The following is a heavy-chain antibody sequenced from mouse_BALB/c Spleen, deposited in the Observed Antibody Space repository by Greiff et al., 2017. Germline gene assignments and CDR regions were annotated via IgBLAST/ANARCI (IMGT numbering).Heavy chain of an antibody. Sequence: DVQLQESGAELVKPGASVKLSCTASGFNIKDTYMHWVKQRPEQGLEWIGRIDPANGNTKYDPKFQGKATITADTSSNTAYLQLSSLTSEDTAVYYCARCEDHYYGSSYDYWGQGTTLTVSS. J-gene: IGHJ2*01. D-gene: IGHD1-1*01. CDR2: IDPANGNT. V-gene: IGHV14-3*02. CDR1: GFNIKDTY. CDR3: ARCEDHYYGSSYDY.